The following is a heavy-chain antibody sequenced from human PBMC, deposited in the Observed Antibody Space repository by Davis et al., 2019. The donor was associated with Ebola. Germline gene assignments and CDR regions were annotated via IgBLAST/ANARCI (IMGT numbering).Heavy chain of an antibody. Sequence: SETLSLTCTVSGGSISSYYWSWIRQPPGKGLEWIGYIYYSGSTNYNPSLKSRVTISVDTSKNQFSLKLSSVTAADTAVYYCARGWGGYSGYDSGKNYYYYGMDVWGQGTTVTVSS. CDR1: GGSISSYY. CDR3: ARGWGGYSGYDSGKNYYYYGMDV. V-gene: IGHV4-59*01. J-gene: IGHJ6*02. CDR2: IYYSGST. D-gene: IGHD5-12*01.